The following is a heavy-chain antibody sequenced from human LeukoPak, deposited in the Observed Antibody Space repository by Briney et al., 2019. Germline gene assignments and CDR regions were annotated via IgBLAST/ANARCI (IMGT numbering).Heavy chain of an antibody. V-gene: IGHV1-3*01. J-gene: IGHJ4*02. CDR1: GYTFTSYA. CDR3: ARVRYYYGSGSYPEFDY. CDR2: INAGNGNT. D-gene: IGHD3-10*01. Sequence: GASVKVSCKASGYTFTSYAMHWVRQAPGQRLEWMGWINAGNGNTKYSQKFQGRVTITRDTSASTAYMELSSLRSEDTAVYYCARVRYYYGSGSYPEFDYWGQGTLVTVSS.